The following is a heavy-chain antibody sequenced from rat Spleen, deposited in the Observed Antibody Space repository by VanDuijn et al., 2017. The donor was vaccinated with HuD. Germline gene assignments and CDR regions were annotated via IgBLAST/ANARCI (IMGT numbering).Heavy chain of an antibody. CDR1: GYSITSNY. D-gene: IGHD2-1*01. Sequence: EVQLQESGPGLVKPSQSLSLTCSVTGYSITSNYWGWIRKFPGNKMEWIGHIRSSGNSRYNPSLESRISITRDTSKNQFFLHLNSVTAEDTATYYCARSLDTYGWFAYWGQGTLVTVSS. J-gene: IGHJ3*01. CDR3: ARSLDTYGWFAY. V-gene: IGHV3-1*01. CDR2: IRSSGNS.